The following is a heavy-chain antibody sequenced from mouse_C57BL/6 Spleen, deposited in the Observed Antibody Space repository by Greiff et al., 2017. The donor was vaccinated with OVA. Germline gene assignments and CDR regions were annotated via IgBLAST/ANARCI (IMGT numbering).Heavy chain of an antibody. Sequence: EVMLVESGEGLVKPGGSLKLSCAASGFTFSSYAMSWVRQTPEKRLEWVAYISSGGDYIYYADTVKGRFTISRDNARNTLYLQMSSLKSEDTAMYYCTREGFTTVVFYWYFDVWGTGTTVTVSS. D-gene: IGHD1-1*01. CDR3: TREGFTTVVFYWYFDV. CDR2: ISSGGDYI. V-gene: IGHV5-9-1*02. CDR1: GFTFSSYA. J-gene: IGHJ1*03.